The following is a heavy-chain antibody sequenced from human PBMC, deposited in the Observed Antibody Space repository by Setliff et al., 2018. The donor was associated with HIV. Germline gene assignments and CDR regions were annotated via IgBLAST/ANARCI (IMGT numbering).Heavy chain of an antibody. V-gene: IGHV4-34*01. CDR3: ARGRGWYGY. J-gene: IGHJ4*02. Sequence: SETLSLTCAVYGGSFSAYYWSWIRQPPGKGLEWIGEINYSGGTNYIPSLKSRVTISVDTSKNQFSLKLSSVSAADTAVYYCARGRGWYGYWGQGTVVTVSS. CDR2: INYSGGT. D-gene: IGHD6-19*01. CDR1: GGSFSAYY.